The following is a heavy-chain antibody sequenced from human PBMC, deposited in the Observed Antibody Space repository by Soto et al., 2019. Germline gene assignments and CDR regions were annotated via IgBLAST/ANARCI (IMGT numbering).Heavy chain of an antibody. D-gene: IGHD3-22*01. CDR3: ARAEGYYYDSSGALGI. J-gene: IGHJ3*02. Sequence: ASVKVSCKASGYTFTGYYMHWLRQAPGQGLEWMGWINPNSGGTNYAQKFQGWVTMTRDTSISTAYMELSRLRSDDTAVYYCARAEGYYYDSSGALGIWGQGTMVNV. CDR1: GYTFTGYY. V-gene: IGHV1-2*04. CDR2: INPNSGGT.